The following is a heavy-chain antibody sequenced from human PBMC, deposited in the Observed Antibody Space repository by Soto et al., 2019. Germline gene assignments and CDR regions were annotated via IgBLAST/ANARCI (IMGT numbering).Heavy chain of an antibody. V-gene: IGHV1-8*01. CDR1: GYTFTSYD. J-gene: IGHJ6*03. D-gene: IGHD6-6*01. CDR3: AGLWGSSDYYYYYYMDV. Sequence: ASVKVSCKASGYTFTSYDINWVRQATGQGLEWMGWMNPNSGNTGYAQKFQGRVTMTRNTSISTAYMELGSLRSEDTAVYYCAGLWGSSDYYYYYYMDVWGKGTTVTVSS. CDR2: MNPNSGNT.